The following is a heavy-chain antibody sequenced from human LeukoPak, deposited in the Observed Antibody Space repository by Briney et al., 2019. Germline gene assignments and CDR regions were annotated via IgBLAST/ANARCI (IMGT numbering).Heavy chain of an antibody. CDR2: INHSGST. J-gene: IGHJ4*02. Sequence: PSETLSLTCAVYGGSFSGYYWSWIRQPPGKGLEWIGEINHSGSTNYSPSLKSRVTISVDTSKNQFSLKLSSVTAADTAVYYCARGLSWGYSYGYADWGQGTLVTVSS. CDR3: ARGLSWGYSYGYAD. V-gene: IGHV4-34*01. D-gene: IGHD5-18*01. CDR1: GGSFSGYY.